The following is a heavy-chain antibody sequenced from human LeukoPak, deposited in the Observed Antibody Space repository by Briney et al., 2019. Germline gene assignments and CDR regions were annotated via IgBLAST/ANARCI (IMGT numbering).Heavy chain of an antibody. Sequence: SETLSLTCAVYGGSFSGYYWSWIRQHPGKGLEWIGYIYYSGSTYYNPSLKSRVTISVDTSKNQFSLKLSSVTAADTAVYYCARDPTFGYSSSWGQGTLVTVSS. D-gene: IGHD6-13*01. V-gene: IGHV4-31*11. CDR2: IYYSGST. CDR1: GGSFSGYY. J-gene: IGHJ4*02. CDR3: ARDPTFGYSSS.